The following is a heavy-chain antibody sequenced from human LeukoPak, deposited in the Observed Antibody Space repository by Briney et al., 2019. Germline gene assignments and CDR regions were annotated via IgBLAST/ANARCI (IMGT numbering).Heavy chain of an antibody. V-gene: IGHV3-48*02. CDR3: ARDHRVRWFGKPHGYNWFDP. Sequence: GGSLRLSCAASGFTFDDYGMSWGRQAPGKGLEWVSYISSSSSTIYYADSVKGRFTISRDNAKNSLYLQMNSLRDEDTAVYYCARDHRVRWFGKPHGYNWFDPWGQGTLVTVSS. CDR2: ISSSSSTI. J-gene: IGHJ5*02. CDR1: GFTFDDYG. D-gene: IGHD3-10*01.